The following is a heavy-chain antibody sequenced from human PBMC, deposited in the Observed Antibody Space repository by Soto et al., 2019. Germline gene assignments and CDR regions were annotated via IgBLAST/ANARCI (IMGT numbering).Heavy chain of an antibody. CDR1: GYTFTGQY. V-gene: IGHV1-2*02. J-gene: IGHJ6*02. CDR3: ARDRGNMVAIFHHYYGMDV. D-gene: IGHD3-3*02. Sequence: GASVKVSCKASGYTFTGQYMHWVRQAPGQGLEWMGWINPDSGDTKYAQKFQGRVTMTRDTSISTVYMELSRLKSDDTAVYYCARDRGNMVAIFHHYYGMDVWGQGTTVTVSS. CDR2: INPDSGDT.